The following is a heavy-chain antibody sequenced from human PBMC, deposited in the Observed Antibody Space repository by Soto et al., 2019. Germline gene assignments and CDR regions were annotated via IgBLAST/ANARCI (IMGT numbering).Heavy chain of an antibody. J-gene: IGHJ6*03. V-gene: IGHV3-21*01. D-gene: IGHD6-6*01. CDR1: GFTFSSYS. CDR3: ARGGRYSSSSPYYYYYMDV. Sequence: EVQLVESGGGLVKPGGSLRLSCAASGFTFSSYSMNWVRQAPGKGLEWVSSISSSSSYIYYADSVKGRFTISRDNAKNSLYLQMNSLRAEDTAVYYCARGGRYSSSSPYYYYYMDVWGTGTTVTVSS. CDR2: ISSSSSYI.